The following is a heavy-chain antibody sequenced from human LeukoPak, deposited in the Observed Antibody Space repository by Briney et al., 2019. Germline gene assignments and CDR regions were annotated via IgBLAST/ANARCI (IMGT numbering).Heavy chain of an antibody. CDR1: GFTFCNYA. CDR2: ISGSGGNT. J-gene: IGHJ4*02. D-gene: IGHD2-2*01. CDR3: AKEAQGCSITSCYFDS. V-gene: IGHV3-23*01. Sequence: GGSLRLSCAASGFTFCNYAMSWVREAPGKGVEWVSAISGSGGNTYYADSVKGRFTISRDNSKNTLFLQMNSLRAEDTVVYYCAKEAQGCSITSCYFDSWGQGTLVTVSS.